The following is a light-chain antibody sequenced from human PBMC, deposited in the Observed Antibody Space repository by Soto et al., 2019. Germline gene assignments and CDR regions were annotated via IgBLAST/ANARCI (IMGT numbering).Light chain of an antibody. CDR3: QQPNGLT. J-gene: IGKJ4*01. CDR2: AAS. V-gene: IGKV1-9*01. Sequence: DILLTQSPSFLSASVGDRVTITCRDSQGISSYLAWYQQKPGKAPKLLIYAASTLQSGVPSRFSGSGSGTEFTLTISSLQPEDFATYYCQQPNGLTFGGGTKVEIK. CDR1: QGISSY.